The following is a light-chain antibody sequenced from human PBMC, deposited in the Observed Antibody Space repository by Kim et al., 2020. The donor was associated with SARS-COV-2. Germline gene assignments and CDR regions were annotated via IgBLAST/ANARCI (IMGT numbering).Light chain of an antibody. V-gene: IGLV1-44*01. Sequence: QSELTQAPSTSGTLGQRVTLGCSGSDSNIGSSSVHWYQHVPGTAPKLLVFNNNQRPSGLPARFSGSKSGTSASLAISGLQSEDEATYYCATWDDSLNAPVFGGGTQLTVL. CDR2: NNN. CDR1: DSNIGSSS. J-gene: IGLJ3*02. CDR3: ATWDDSLNAPV.